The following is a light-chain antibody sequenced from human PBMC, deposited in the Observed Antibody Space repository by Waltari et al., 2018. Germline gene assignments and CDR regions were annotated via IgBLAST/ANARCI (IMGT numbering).Light chain of an antibody. CDR2: ANS. V-gene: IGLV1-40*01. Sequence: QSVLTQPPSVSGAPGQRVTIPCTGSTSNIGAGSDVPWYQQLPGTAPKLLMYANSHRPSGVPDRFSGSKNGTSASLAITGLQAEDEADYYCQSYDSSLSDSRVFGGGTKLTVL. CDR3: QSYDSSLSDSRV. J-gene: IGLJ3*02. CDR1: TSNIGAGSD.